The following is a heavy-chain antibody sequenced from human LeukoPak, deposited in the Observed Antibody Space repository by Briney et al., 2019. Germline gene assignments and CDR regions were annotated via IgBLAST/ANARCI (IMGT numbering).Heavy chain of an antibody. CDR2: VSYDGSNK. J-gene: IGHJ4*02. V-gene: IGHV3-30*18. Sequence: GGSLRLSCAASGFTFSSYSMNWVRQAPGKGLEWVAVVSYDGSNKYYADSVKGRFTISRDNSKNTLYLQMNSLRAEDTAVYYCAKGNSGSFDYWGQGTLVTVSS. CDR3: AKGNSGSFDY. CDR1: GFTFSSYS. D-gene: IGHD3-10*01.